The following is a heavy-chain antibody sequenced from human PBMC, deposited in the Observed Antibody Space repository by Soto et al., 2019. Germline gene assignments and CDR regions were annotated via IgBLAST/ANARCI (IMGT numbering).Heavy chain of an antibody. CDR3: ARDPPATRHGMDV. CDR2: IYSGGST. CDR1: GFTFSSYQ. J-gene: IGHJ6*02. Sequence: RLSCATSGFTFSSYQMSWVRQAPGKGLEWVSVIYSGGSTYYAESGRGRFTISRDNSNSTLYVQMKSLRAEDKAVYYCARDPPATRHGMDVWGQGTTVTV. V-gene: IGHV3-53*01.